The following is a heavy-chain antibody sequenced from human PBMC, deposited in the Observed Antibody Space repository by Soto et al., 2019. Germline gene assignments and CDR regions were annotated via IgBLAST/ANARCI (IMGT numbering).Heavy chain of an antibody. J-gene: IGHJ4*02. CDR2: ISYDGSNK. CDR3: SKGVQGGFGALGPY. D-gene: IGHD3-10*01. V-gene: IGHV3-30*18. Sequence: QVQLVESGGGVVHPGRSLRLYCAASGLTFSSYGMHWVRQAPGKGLEWVAVISYDGSNKYYADSVKGRFTISRDNYKNTLYLQMNSLRAEETAVYYCSKGVQGGFGALGPYWGQGTLVTVSS. CDR1: GLTFSSYG.